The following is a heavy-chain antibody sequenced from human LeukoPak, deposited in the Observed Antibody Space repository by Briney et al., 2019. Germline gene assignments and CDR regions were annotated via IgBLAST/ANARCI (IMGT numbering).Heavy chain of an antibody. CDR3: ARRAPEGYCSSTNCYLGAFDI. Sequence: SETLSLTCAVYGGSFRDYYWSWIRQPPGKGLEWIGEINHDGSTNYNPSLKSRVAISVDTSKNQFSLKLSSVTAADTAVYYCARRAPEGYCSSTNCYLGAFDIWGQGTMVTVSS. V-gene: IGHV4-34*01. CDR1: GGSFRDYY. J-gene: IGHJ3*02. D-gene: IGHD2-2*01. CDR2: INHDGST.